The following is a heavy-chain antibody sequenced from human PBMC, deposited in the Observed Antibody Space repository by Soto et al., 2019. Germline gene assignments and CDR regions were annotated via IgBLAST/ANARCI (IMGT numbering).Heavy chain of an antibody. CDR3: AREHRPNYYYYYGMDV. J-gene: IGHJ6*02. CDR2: IYYSGST. V-gene: IGHV4-31*03. Sequence: SQTLSLTCTVSGGSISSGDYYWSWIRQHPGKGLEWIGYIYYSGSTYYNPSLKSRVTISVDTSKNQFSLKLSSVTAADTAVYYCAREHRPNYYYYYGMDVWGQGTTVTVSS. CDR1: GGSISSGDYY.